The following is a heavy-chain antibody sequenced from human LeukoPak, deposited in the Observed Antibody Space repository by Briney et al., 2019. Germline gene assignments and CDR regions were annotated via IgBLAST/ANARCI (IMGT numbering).Heavy chain of an antibody. CDR3: AKGPLEYFQH. V-gene: IGHV3-23*01. CDR1: RFTFNNYG. J-gene: IGHJ1*01. CDR2: ISGSGGST. Sequence: PGGSLRLSCTASRFTFNNYGMTWVRQAPGKGLEWVALISGSGGSTNYADSVKGRFTISRDNSKNTLYLQMNSLRAEDTAVYYCAKGPLEYFQHWGQGTLVTVSS.